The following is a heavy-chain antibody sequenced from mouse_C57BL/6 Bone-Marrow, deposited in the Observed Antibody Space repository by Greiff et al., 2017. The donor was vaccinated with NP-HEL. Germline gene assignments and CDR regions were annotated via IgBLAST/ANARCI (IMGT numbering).Heavy chain of an antibody. V-gene: IGHV1-69*01. CDR2: IDPSDSYT. CDR3: ARLLRSWFAY. J-gene: IGHJ3*01. CDR1: GYTFTSYW. Sequence: VQLQQPGAELVMPGASVKLSCKASGYTFTSYWMPWVKQRPGQGLEWIGEIDPSDSYTNYNQKFKGKSTLTVDKSSSTDYMQLSSLTSEDSAVYYCARLLRSWFAYWGQGTLVTVSA. D-gene: IGHD1-1*01.